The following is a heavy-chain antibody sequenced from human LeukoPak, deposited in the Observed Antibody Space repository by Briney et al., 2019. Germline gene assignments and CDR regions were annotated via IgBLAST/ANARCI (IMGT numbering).Heavy chain of an antibody. CDR1: GYTFTRYG. CDR3: ARVGVEDIVVVPAAAPGVYYFDY. CDR2: ISAYNGNT. Sequence: ASVKVSCKASGYTFTRYGISWVRQAPGQGLEWMGWISAYNGNTNYAQKLQGRVTMTTDTSTSTAYMELRSLRSDDTAVYYCARVGVEDIVVVPAAAPGVYYFDYWGQGTLVTVSS. D-gene: IGHD2-2*01. V-gene: IGHV1-18*01. J-gene: IGHJ4*02.